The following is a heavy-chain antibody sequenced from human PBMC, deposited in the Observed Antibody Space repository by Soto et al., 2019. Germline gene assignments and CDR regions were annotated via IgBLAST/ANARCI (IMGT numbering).Heavy chain of an antibody. J-gene: IGHJ4*02. D-gene: IGHD3-16*02. CDR3: ARVLAAAMITFGGVIVTRPDY. Sequence: LRLSCAASGFTFSSYSMNWVRQAPGKGLEWVSSISSSSSYIYYADSVKGRFTISRDNAKNSLYLQMNSLRAEDTAVYYCARVLAAAMITFGGVIVTRPDYWGQGTLVTVSS. CDR1: GFTFSSYS. V-gene: IGHV3-21*01. CDR2: ISSSSSYI.